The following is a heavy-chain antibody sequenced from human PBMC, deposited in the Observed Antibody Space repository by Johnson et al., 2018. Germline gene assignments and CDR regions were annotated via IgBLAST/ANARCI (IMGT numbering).Heavy chain of an antibody. V-gene: IGHV3-72*01. Sequence: VQLQESGGGLVQPGGSLKLSCAAYGFTFSDHYMDWVRQAPGKGLEWVGRTRDKSNSYTTEYAASVKGRFTISRDDSKNSLYLQMNSLKTEDTAVYYCVSASGITYPYFQHWGQGTLVTVSS. D-gene: IGHD3-10*01. CDR3: VSASGITYPYFQH. J-gene: IGHJ1*01. CDR2: TRDKSNSYTT. CDR1: GFTFSDHY.